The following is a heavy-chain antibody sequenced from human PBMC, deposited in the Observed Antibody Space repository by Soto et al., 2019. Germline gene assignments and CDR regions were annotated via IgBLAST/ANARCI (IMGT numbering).Heavy chain of an antibody. V-gene: IGHV1-2*02. CDR1: GYTFTGYY. J-gene: IGHJ5*02. CDR2: INPNSGGT. D-gene: IGHD6-19*01. Sequence: ASVKVSCKASGYTFTGYYMHWVRQAPGQGLEWMGWINPNSGGTNYAQKFQGRVTITRDTSTSTAYMELSRLRSDDTAVYYCARRHWLVNCASWGQGTLVTVSS. CDR3: ARRHWLVNCAS.